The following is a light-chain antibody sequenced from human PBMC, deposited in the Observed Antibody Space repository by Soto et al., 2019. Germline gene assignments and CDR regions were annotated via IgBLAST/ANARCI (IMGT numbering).Light chain of an antibody. V-gene: IGLV2-11*01. CDR3: CSYAGSYTYV. CDR2: DVS. J-gene: IGLJ1*01. Sequence: QSVLTQPRSVSGSPGQSGTIFCTGTSSDVGGYNYVSWYQQHPGKAPKLMIYDVSKRPSGVPDRFSGSKSGNTASLTISGLQAEDEADYYCCSYAGSYTYVFGTGTKVTVL. CDR1: SSDVGGYNY.